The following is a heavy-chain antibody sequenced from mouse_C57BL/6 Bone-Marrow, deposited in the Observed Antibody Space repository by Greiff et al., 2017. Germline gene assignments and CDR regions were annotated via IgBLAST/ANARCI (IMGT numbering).Heavy chain of an antibody. J-gene: IGHJ3*01. D-gene: IGHD2-1*01. Sequence: QVQLQQSGAELARPGASVKLSCKASGYTFTSYGISWVKQRTGQGLEWIGEIYPRSGNTYYNEKFKGKATLTADKSSSTAYMKLRSLTSEDSAVYFCARYQGNYGFAYWGRGHVVTVSA. V-gene: IGHV1-81*01. CDR3: ARYQGNYGFAY. CDR1: GYTFTSYG. CDR2: IYPRSGNT.